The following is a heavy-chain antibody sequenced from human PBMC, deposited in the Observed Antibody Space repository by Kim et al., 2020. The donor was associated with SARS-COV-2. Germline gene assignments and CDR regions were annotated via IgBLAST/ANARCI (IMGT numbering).Heavy chain of an antibody. V-gene: IGHV4-59*08. J-gene: IGHJ3*02. CDR2: IDDSARG. D-gene: IGHD3-10*01. Sequence: SQTLSLSCTVSGDSISRYYWSWIRQPPGKGLEWIGCIDDSARGYYDPSLKSRVTISVDASKTQFSLKLSSVTAADTALYFCAKQLRGSYALHIWSQGTMV. CDR3: AKQLRGSYALHI. CDR1: GDSISRYY.